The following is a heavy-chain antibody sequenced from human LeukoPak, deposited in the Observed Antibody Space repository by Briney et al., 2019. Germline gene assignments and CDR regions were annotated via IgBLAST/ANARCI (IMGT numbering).Heavy chain of an antibody. Sequence: GGSLRLSCAASGFTFSSYATSWVRQAPGKGLEWVSAISGSGGSTYYADSVKGRFTISRDNSKNTLYLQMNSLRAEDTAVYYCAIRSIAARLNYWGQGTLVTVSS. CDR3: AIRSIAARLNY. D-gene: IGHD6-6*01. V-gene: IGHV3-23*01. CDR1: GFTFSSYA. CDR2: ISGSGGST. J-gene: IGHJ4*02.